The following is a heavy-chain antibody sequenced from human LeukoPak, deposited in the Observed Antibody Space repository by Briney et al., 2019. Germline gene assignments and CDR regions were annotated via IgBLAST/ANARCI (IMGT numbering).Heavy chain of an antibody. J-gene: IGHJ4*02. D-gene: IGHD3-16*02. CDR1: GFTFSSYA. CDR3: AKVEGLITFGGVIVPIFDY. CDR2: ISGSGGST. Sequence: PGGSLRLSCAASGFTFSSYAMGWVRPAPGKGREWVSAISGSGGSTYYADSVKGRFTISRDNSKNTLYLQMNSRRAEDTAVYYCAKVEGLITFGGVIVPIFDYWGQGTLVTVSS. V-gene: IGHV3-23*01.